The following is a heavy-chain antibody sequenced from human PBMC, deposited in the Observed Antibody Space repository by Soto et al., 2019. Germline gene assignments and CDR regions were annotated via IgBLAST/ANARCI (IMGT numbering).Heavy chain of an antibody. D-gene: IGHD3-22*01. Sequence: SETLSLTFTVSGGSVSSGSYYWSWIRQPPGKGLEWIGYIYHSGSTNYNPSLKSRVTISVDTSKNQFSLKLSSVTAADTAVYYCARARIYDSSGYYPEYCKHWGQGTLVTVS. CDR1: GGSVSSGSYY. J-gene: IGHJ1*01. CDR3: ARARIYDSSGYYPEYCKH. V-gene: IGHV4-61*01. CDR2: IYHSGST.